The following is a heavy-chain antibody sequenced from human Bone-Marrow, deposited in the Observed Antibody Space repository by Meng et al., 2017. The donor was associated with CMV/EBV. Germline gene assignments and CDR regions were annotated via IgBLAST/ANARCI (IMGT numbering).Heavy chain of an antibody. CDR1: GFTFSSYS. J-gene: IGHJ4*02. CDR2: LSSSSSTI. Sequence: GESLKISCVASGFTFSSYSMNWVRQAPGKGLEWVSYLSSSSSTIRYADSVKGRFTVSRDNAKNSLYLQMNSLRAEDTAVYYCGSREGGYWGQGTLVTVSS. D-gene: IGHD1-26*01. V-gene: IGHV3-48*04. CDR3: GSREGGY.